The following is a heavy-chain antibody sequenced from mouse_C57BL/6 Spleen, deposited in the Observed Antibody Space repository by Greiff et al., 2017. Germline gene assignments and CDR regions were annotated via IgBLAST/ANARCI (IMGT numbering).Heavy chain of an antibody. CDR3: ARKTAKGYDY. J-gene: IGHJ2*01. CDR1: GYTFTDYY. CDR2: IYPVTGNT. D-gene: IGHD3-2*02. Sequence: VQLQQSGPELVRPGASVKISCKASGYTFTDYYINWVKQRHGQGLEWIASIYPVTGNTYYNEKFKGKATLTAEKSSSTAYMRLSSLTSEVSAVYFDARKTAKGYDYWGQGTTLTVSS. V-gene: IGHV1-76*01.